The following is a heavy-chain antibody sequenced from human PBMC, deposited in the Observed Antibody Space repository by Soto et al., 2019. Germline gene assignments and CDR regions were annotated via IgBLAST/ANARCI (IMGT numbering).Heavy chain of an antibody. Sequence: PGESLKISCNGSGYSFTSYWIGWVRQMPWKALEWMGSIYPGDSDTRYSPSFQGQVTISADKSISTAYLQWSSLKASDTAMYYCARSGANSADYYYGMDVWGQPNAVTVPS. CDR3: ARSGANSADYYYGMDV. D-gene: IGHD2-15*01. CDR2: IYPGDSDT. V-gene: IGHV5-51*01. J-gene: IGHJ6*02. CDR1: GYSFTSYW.